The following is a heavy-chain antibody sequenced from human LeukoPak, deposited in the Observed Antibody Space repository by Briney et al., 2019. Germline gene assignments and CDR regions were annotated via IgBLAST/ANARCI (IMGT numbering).Heavy chain of an antibody. Sequence: GESLKISCKGSGYSFTGYWIGWVRQIPGKGLEWMGIIYPGDSDTRYSPSFQGQVTISADKSISTAYLQWSSLKASDTAMYYCARHFTEISVYYYMDVWGKGTTVTVSS. CDR1: GYSFTGYW. CDR2: IYPGDSDT. CDR3: ARHFTEISVYYYMDV. D-gene: IGHD2-15*01. J-gene: IGHJ6*03. V-gene: IGHV5-51*01.